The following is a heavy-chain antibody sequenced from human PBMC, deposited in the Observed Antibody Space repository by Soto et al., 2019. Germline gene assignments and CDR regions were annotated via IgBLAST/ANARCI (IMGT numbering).Heavy chain of an antibody. CDR2: INPNSGGT. Sequence: ASVKVSCKASGYTFTVYYMHGVLQAAVQGREWMGWINPNSGGTSYAQKFQGWVTMTRDTSISTAYMELSRLRSDDTAVYYCARDPGLLWFGESQRAYFDYWGQGTLVTVSS. CDR1: GYTFTVYY. D-gene: IGHD3-10*01. V-gene: IGHV1-2*04. J-gene: IGHJ4*02. CDR3: ARDPGLLWFGESQRAYFDY.